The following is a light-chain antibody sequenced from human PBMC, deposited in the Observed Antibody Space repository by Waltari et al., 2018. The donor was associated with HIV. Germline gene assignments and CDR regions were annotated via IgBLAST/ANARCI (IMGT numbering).Light chain of an antibody. CDR3: HVWDTISDHVV. J-gene: IGLJ2*01. Sequence: SYVLTQPPSVSVAPGKTAKITCVGNNIGTKSVHWYQQKPDQAPVLAIYYNADRPSGIPERFSGSNAGNTATLTINRVEAGDEADYYCHVWDTISDHVVFGGGSKLTVL. V-gene: IGLV3-21*04. CDR2: YNA. CDR1: NIGTKS.